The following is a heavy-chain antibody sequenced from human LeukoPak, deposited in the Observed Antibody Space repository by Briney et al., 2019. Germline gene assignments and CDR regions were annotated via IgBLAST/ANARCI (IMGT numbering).Heavy chain of an antibody. Sequence: SQTLSLTCTVSGGSISSGSYYWSCIRQPAGKGLEWIGRIYTSGSTNYNPSLKSRVTISVDTSKNQFSLKLSSVTAADTAVYYCARESITMIVVVIPGAFDIWGQGTMVTVSS. CDR2: IYTSGST. J-gene: IGHJ3*02. D-gene: IGHD3-22*01. V-gene: IGHV4-61*02. CDR3: ARESITMIVVVIPGAFDI. CDR1: GGSISSGSYY.